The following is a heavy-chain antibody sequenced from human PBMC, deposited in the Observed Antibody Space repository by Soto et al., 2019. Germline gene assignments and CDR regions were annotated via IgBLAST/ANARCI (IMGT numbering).Heavy chain of an antibody. CDR3: ATFITMVRGVIISDYYYGMDV. Sequence: ASETLSLTCAVYGGSFSGYYWSWIRQPPGKGLEWIGEINHSGSTNYNPSLKSRVTISVDTSKNQFSLKLSSVTAADTAVYYCATFITMVRGVIISDYYYGMDVWGQGTTVTVSS. V-gene: IGHV4-34*01. CDR2: INHSGST. J-gene: IGHJ6*02. D-gene: IGHD3-10*01. CDR1: GGSFSGYY.